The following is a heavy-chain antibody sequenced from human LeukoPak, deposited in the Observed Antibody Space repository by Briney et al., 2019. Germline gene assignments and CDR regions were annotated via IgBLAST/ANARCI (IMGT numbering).Heavy chain of an antibody. CDR1: GFSFSNYG. J-gene: IGHJ4*02. CDR3: AEQAAAGIYGN. CDR2: ISHDESKK. D-gene: IGHD6-13*01. Sequence: GGSLRLSCAASGFSFSNYGMHWVRQAPGKGLEWVAVISHDESKKYYADSVKGRFTISRDNSKNTLYLQMNSLRAEDTAVYYCAEQAAAGIYGNWGQGTQVTVSS. V-gene: IGHV3-30*18.